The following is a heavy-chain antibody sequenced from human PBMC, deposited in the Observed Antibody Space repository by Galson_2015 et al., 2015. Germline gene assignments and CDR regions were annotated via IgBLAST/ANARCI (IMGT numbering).Heavy chain of an antibody. CDR1: GFIFSNYA. J-gene: IGHJ4*02. CDR3: AKNRAGWYSRGGSNS. Sequence: LRLFCAASGFIFSNYAVSWVRQPPGKGLEWVSVISGSGDSTFYGDSVKGRFTISRDNSKNTLFLQMNSLRAEDTAVYYCAKNRAGWYSRGGSNSWGQGTLVTVSS. D-gene: IGHD6-19*01. V-gene: IGHV3-23*01. CDR2: ISGSGDST.